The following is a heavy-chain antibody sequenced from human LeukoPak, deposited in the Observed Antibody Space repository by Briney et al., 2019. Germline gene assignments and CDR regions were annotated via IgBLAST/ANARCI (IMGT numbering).Heavy chain of an antibody. J-gene: IGHJ3*02. CDR2: IYGGGTT. CDR1: GFTVSSNY. V-gene: IGHV3-66*01. Sequence: GGSLRLSCAASGFTVSSNYMSWVRQAPGKGLEWVSVIYGGGTTYYAASVKGRFTISRDNSKNTLYLQMNSLRAEDTAVYYCARVDDSSGYYFFGFDIWGQGTMVTVSS. D-gene: IGHD3-22*01. CDR3: ARVDDSSGYYFFGFDI.